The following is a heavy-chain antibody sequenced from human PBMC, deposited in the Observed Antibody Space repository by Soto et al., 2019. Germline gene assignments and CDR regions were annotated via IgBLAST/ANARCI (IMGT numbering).Heavy chain of an antibody. J-gene: IGHJ3*02. CDR3: AKVVFDDYVWGSYRYGTDAFDI. D-gene: IGHD3-16*02. V-gene: IGHV3-30*18. CDR2: ISYDGSNK. CDR1: GFTFSSYG. Sequence: GGSLRLSCAASGFTFSSYGMHWVRQAPGKGQEWVAVISYDGSNKYYADSVKGRFTISTDNSKNTLYLQMNSLRAEDTAVYYCAKVVFDDYVWGSYRYGTDAFDIWGQGTMVTVSS.